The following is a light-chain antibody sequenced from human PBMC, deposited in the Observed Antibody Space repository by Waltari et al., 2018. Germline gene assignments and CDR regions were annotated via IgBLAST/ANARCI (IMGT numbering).Light chain of an antibody. CDR1: RSNHGGHT. J-gene: IGLJ1*01. CDR3: AAWDDSLNAHYV. Sequence: QSVLTQPPSASGTPGQRVTIPCSGSRSNHGGHTVNWYQQLPGTAPKLLIYSNNQRPSGVPDRFSGSKSGTSASLAISGLQSEDEADYYCAAWDDSLNAHYVFGTGTKVTVL. CDR2: SNN. V-gene: IGLV1-44*01.